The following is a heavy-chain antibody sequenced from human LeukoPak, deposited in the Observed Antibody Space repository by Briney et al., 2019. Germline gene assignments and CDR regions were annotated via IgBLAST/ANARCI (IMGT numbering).Heavy chain of an antibody. CDR2: ISSSSSYI. J-gene: IGHJ4*02. D-gene: IGHD3-3*01. CDR3: ARVYSPIRDFWSGYLGVVLDY. Sequence: GGSLRRSCAASGFTFSSYSMNWVRQAPGKGLEGVSSISSSSSYIYYADSVKGRVTISRDNAQNSLYLQMKRLRDEHTAVYYCARVYSPIRDFWSGYLGVVLDYWGQGTLVTVSS. CDR1: GFTFSSYS. V-gene: IGHV3-21*01.